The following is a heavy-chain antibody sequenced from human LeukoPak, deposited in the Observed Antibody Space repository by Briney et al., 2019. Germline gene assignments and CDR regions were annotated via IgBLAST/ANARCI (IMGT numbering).Heavy chain of an antibody. CDR3: ATLNGSGSYYKYYMDV. D-gene: IGHD3-10*01. CDR1: GYTFTSYY. CDR2: INPSGGST. Sequence: ASVKVSCKASGYTFTSYYMHWVRQAPGQGLEWIGIINPSGGSTSYAQKFQGRVTMTRDMSTSTVYMELSSLRSEDTAVYYCATLNGSGSYYKYYMDVWGKGTTVTVSS. V-gene: IGHV1-46*01. J-gene: IGHJ6*03.